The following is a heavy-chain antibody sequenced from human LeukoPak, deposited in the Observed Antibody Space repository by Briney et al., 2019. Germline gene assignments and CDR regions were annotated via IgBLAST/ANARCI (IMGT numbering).Heavy chain of an antibody. CDR2: IYTSGST. V-gene: IGHV4-61*02. J-gene: IGHJ5*02. D-gene: IGHD2-2*01. CDR3: ARAGGYCSSTSCQTWFDP. CDR1: GGSISSGSYY. Sequence: SETLSLTCTVSGGSISSGSYYWSWIRQPAGKGQEWIGRIYTSGSTNYNPPLKSRVTISVDTSKNQFSLKLSSVTAADTAVYYCARAGGYCSSTSCQTWFDPWGQGTLVTVSS.